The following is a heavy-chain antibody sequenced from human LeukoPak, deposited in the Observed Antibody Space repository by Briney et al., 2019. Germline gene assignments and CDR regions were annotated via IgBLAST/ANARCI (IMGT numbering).Heavy chain of an antibody. CDR2: IIPIFGTA. Sequence: GSSVKVSCKASGGTFSSYAISWVRQAPGQGLEWMGGIIPIFGTANYAQKFQRRVTITTDESTSTAYMELSSLRSEDTAVYYCARARYYDILTGYYHFDYWGQGTLVTVSS. CDR3: ARARYYDILTGYYHFDY. D-gene: IGHD3-9*01. J-gene: IGHJ4*02. V-gene: IGHV1-69*05. CDR1: GGTFSSYA.